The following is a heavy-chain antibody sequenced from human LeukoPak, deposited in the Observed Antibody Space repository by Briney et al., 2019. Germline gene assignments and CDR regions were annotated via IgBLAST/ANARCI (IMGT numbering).Heavy chain of an antibody. D-gene: IGHD3-10*01. Sequence: ASVKVSCKASGYTFTSYGISWVRQAPGQGLQWMGWIIAYNGNTNYAQKLQGRVTITTDKSTSTAYMELRSLRSDDTAVYYCARVELLWFGELSQYYMDVWGKGTTVTVSS. CDR2: IIAYNGNT. V-gene: IGHV1-18*01. J-gene: IGHJ6*03. CDR1: GYTFTSYG. CDR3: ARVELLWFGELSQYYMDV.